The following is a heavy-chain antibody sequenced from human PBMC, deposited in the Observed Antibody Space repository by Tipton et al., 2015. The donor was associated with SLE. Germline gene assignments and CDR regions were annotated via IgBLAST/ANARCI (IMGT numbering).Heavy chain of an antibody. CDR2: IDHSGTT. J-gene: IGHJ4*02. CDR3: ARVSGPRGSFDY. V-gene: IGHV4-38-2*01. CDR1: GYSISSGYF. Sequence: TLSLTCAVSGYSISSGYFWGLIRQPPGKGPEWIGAIDHSGTTYYNPSLKSRVHISLDTSKNQFSLKLTSLTDADTAVFYCARVSGPRGSFDYWGQGKLVTVSP. D-gene: IGHD3-10*01.